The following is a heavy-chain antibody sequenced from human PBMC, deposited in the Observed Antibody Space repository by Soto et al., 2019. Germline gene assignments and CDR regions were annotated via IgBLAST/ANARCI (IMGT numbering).Heavy chain of an antibody. CDR3: ARHHVRGRTIAGAAEF. D-gene: IGHD1-26*01. Sequence: QVQLQQWGAGLLKPSETLSLTCAVYGESLSGYYWSWIRQPPGQALEWIGEINHSGNTNYNPSLKSRVTISVDTSKNHIFLNLGSVTAADTAMYYCARHHVRGRTIAGAAEFWGQGTLVTVSS. V-gene: IGHV4-34*01. CDR2: INHSGNT. CDR1: GESLSGYY. J-gene: IGHJ4*02.